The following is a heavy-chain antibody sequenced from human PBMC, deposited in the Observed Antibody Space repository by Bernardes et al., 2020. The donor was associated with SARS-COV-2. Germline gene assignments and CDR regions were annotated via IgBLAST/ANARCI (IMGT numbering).Heavy chain of an antibody. Sequence: GGSLRLSCAASGFTFSSHWMHWVRQAPGKGLVWVSRINSDGSSTSYADSVKGRFTISRDNAKNTLYLQMNSLRAEDTAVYYCVVARGLGGYGMDVWGQGTTVTVSS. CDR3: VVARGLGGYGMDV. V-gene: IGHV3-74*01. J-gene: IGHJ6*02. CDR1: GFTFSSHW. CDR2: INSDGSST. D-gene: IGHD2-15*01.